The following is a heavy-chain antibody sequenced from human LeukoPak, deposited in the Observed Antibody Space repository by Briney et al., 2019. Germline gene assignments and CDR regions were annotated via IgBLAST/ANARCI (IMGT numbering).Heavy chain of an antibody. CDR3: AREGGNEATNYYYYYYMDV. CDR2: ISSSSSYI. CDR1: GFTFSSYS. D-gene: IGHD4-23*01. Sequence: GGSLRLSCAASGFTFSSYSMNWVRQAPGKGLEWVSSISSSSSYIYYADSVKGRFTISRDNAKNSLYLQMNSLRAEDTAVYYCAREGGNEATNYYYYYYMDVWGKGTTVTVSS. J-gene: IGHJ6*03. V-gene: IGHV3-21*01.